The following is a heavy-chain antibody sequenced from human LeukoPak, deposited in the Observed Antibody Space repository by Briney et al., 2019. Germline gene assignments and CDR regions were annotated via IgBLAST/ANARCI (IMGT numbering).Heavy chain of an antibody. CDR1: GGSISSYY. CDR2: IYYSGST. D-gene: IGHD3-22*01. Sequence: KPSETLSLTCTVSGGSISSYYWSWIRQPPGKGLAWIGYIYYSGSTNYNPSLKSRVTISVDTSKNQFSLKLSSVTAADTAVYYCARAGPTYYYDSSGYYRGIWFDPWGQGTLVTVSS. CDR3: ARAGPTYYYDSSGYYRGIWFDP. J-gene: IGHJ5*02. V-gene: IGHV4-59*01.